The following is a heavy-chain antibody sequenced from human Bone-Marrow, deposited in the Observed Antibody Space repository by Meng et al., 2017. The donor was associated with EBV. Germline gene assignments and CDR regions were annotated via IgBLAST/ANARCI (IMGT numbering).Heavy chain of an antibody. D-gene: IGHD3-22*01. CDR3: AKDTVTYYYDSSGYYPDY. Sequence: EVQLLESXXGLVQXGGSLRLSCAASGFTFSSYAMSWVRQAPGKGLEWVSAISGSGGSTYYADSVKGRFTISRDNSKNTLYLQMNSLRAEDTAVYYCAKDTVTYYYDSSGYYPDYWGQGTLVTVSS. CDR1: GFTFSSYA. J-gene: IGHJ4*02. CDR2: ISGSGGST. V-gene: IGHV3-23*01.